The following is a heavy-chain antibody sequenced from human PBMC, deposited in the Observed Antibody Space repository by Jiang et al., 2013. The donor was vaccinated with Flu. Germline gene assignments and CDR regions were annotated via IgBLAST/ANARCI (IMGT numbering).Heavy chain of an antibody. CDR1: GDSISSDF. V-gene: IGHV4-59*01. Sequence: GSGLVKPSETLSLTCTVSGDSISSDFWTWIRQPPGKGLEWIGHSGSTNYNPSLKSRVTISVDTSKNQLSLKLSSVTAADTAVYYCARVITYSYGFGYFDSWGQGTLVTVSS. CDR2: SGST. CDR3: ARVITYSYGFGYFDS. D-gene: IGHD5-18*01. J-gene: IGHJ4*02.